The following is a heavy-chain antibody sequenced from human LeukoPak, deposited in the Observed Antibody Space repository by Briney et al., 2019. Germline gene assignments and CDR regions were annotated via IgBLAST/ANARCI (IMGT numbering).Heavy chain of an antibody. CDR3: ARVGSYYEH. Sequence: ASVKVTCKASVGTFSSYASSWVRQAPGQGLEGMGGIIPIFGTANSEQKFQGRVTITAEEPTSTAYMELSSLRSEDTAVYYCARVGSYYEHWGQGPLVTVSS. D-gene: IGHD2-15*01. V-gene: IGHV1-69*13. J-gene: IGHJ4*02. CDR2: IIPIFGTA. CDR1: VGTFSSYA.